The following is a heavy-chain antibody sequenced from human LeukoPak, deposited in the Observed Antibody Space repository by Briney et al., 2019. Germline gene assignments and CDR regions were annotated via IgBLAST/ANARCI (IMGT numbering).Heavy chain of an antibody. CDR3: ARHGVGDFWSGYYGGLGYYYYGMDV. V-gene: IGHV3-66*04. D-gene: IGHD3-3*01. J-gene: IGHJ6*02. CDR2: IHTGGWT. CDR1: GFSVSGNF. Sequence: GGSLRLSCAVYGFSVSGNFMNWVRQAPGKGLEWVSVIHTGGWTYYADSVKGRFIISRDSSKNILYLQMNNLRAEDTAVYYCARHGVGDFWSGYYGGLGYYYYGMDVWGQGTTVTVSS.